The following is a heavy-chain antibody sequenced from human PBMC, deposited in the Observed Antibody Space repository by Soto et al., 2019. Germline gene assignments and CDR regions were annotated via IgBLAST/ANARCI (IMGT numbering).Heavy chain of an antibody. CDR3: ASNTIFGVANYGMDV. V-gene: IGHV1-69*13. D-gene: IGHD3-3*01. CDR1: GGTFSSYA. CDR2: IIPIFGTA. Sequence: SVKVSCKASGGTFSSYAISWVRQAPGQGLEWMGGIIPIFGTANYAQKFQGRVTITADESTSTAYMELSSLRSEDTAVYYCASNTIFGVANYGMDVWGQGTTVTVSS. J-gene: IGHJ6*02.